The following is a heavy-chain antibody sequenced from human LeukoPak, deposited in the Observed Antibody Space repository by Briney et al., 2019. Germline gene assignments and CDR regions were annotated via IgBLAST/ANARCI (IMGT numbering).Heavy chain of an antibody. CDR1: GFTVSSNY. D-gene: IGHD3-22*01. CDR2: IYSGGST. J-gene: IGHJ4*02. CDR3: AKGSSSGTVDY. Sequence: GGSLRLSCAASGFTVSSNYMSWVRQAPGKGLEWVSVIYSGGSTFYADSVKGRFTFSRDNSKYTLYLQMNSLRAEDTAVYYCAKGSSSGTVDYWGQGTLVTISS. V-gene: IGHV3-53*05.